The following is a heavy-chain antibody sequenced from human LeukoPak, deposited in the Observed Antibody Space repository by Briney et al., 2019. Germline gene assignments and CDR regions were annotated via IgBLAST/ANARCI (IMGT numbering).Heavy chain of an antibody. Sequence: SETLSLTCTVSGGFISSYCWRWIRQPPGEGLEWIGYICYSGITNYNPSLKGRVTISVDTSKNQFSLNLSSVTAADTAVYYCARDGGGGSGSYARYSDYWGQGTLVTVSS. CDR2: ICYSGIT. CDR1: GGFISSYC. CDR3: ARDGGGGSGSYARYSDY. V-gene: IGHV4-59*12. J-gene: IGHJ4*02. D-gene: IGHD3-10*01.